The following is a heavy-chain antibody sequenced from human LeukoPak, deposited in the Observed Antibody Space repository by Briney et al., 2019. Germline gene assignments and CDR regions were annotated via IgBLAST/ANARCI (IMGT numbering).Heavy chain of an antibody. D-gene: IGHD6-19*01. CDR2: IYYSGST. CDR1: GGSISSYY. V-gene: IGHV4-59*01. Sequence: SETLSLTCTVSGGSISSYYWSWIRQPPGKGLEWIGYIYYSGSTNYNPSLKSRVTISTDTSKNQLSLNLSTVTAADSAVYYCARRMGTSGWLDYWGQGTLVTVSS. J-gene: IGHJ4*02. CDR3: ARRMGTSGWLDY.